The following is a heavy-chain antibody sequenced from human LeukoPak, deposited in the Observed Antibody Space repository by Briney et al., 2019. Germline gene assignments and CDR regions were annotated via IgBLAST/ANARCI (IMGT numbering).Heavy chain of an antibody. CDR1: GGSINNYY. D-gene: IGHD2-2*01. CDR2: IYYSGST. Sequence: SETLSLTCTVSGGSINNYYWSWIRQPPGKGLEWIGYIYYSGSTYYNPSLKSRVTISVDTSKNQFSLKLSSVTAADTAVYYCARDSYDKNVVPAVPDAFDIWGQGTMVTVSS. CDR3: ARDSYDKNVVPAVPDAFDI. V-gene: IGHV4-59*12. J-gene: IGHJ3*02.